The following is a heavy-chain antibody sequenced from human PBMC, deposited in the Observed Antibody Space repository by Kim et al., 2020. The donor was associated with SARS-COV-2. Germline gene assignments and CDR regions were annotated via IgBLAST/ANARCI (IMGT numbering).Heavy chain of an antibody. V-gene: IGHV3-11*01. Sequence: KGRFTISRDNAKNSLYLQMNSLRAEDTAVYYCARDGAGYCSSTSCSGFDYWGQGTLVTVSS. J-gene: IGHJ4*02. CDR3: ARDGAGYCSSTSCSGFDY. D-gene: IGHD2-2*01.